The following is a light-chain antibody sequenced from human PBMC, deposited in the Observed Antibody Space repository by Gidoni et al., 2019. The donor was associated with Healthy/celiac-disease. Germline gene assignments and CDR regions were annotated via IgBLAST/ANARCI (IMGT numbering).Light chain of an antibody. CDR1: KSISSY. V-gene: IGKV1-39*01. CDR2: AAS. CDR3: QQSYSTPQS. J-gene: IGKJ2*03. Sequence: DIQLTQSPSTLSASVGDRVTIPCWASKSISSYLNWYQQKPGKAPKLLIYAASSLQSGVPSRLSDRRSGTDFTLTISSLQPEDFATYFCQQSYSTPQSFGQGTKLEIK.